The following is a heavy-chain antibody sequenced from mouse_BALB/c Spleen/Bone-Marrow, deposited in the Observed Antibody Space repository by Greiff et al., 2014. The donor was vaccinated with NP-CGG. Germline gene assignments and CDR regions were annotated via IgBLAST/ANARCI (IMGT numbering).Heavy chain of an antibody. V-gene: IGHV4-1*02. CDR2: INTDSRTI. J-gene: IGHJ3*01. CDR1: GFDFSGYW. Sequence: DVKLQESGGGLVQPGGSLKLSCAASGFDFSGYWMTWVRQAHGKGLEWIGEINTDSRTINYKPSLKEKFIMSRDNAKNTLYLQMSKVRSEDTALYYCARNGYYGWITYWGQGTLVTVSA. D-gene: IGHD2-3*01. CDR3: ARNGYYGWITY.